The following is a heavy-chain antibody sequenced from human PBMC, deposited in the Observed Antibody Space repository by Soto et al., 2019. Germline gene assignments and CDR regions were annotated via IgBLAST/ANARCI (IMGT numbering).Heavy chain of an antibody. D-gene: IGHD3-3*01. CDR2: IYYSGST. J-gene: IGHJ5*02. Sequence: QVQLQESGPGLVKPSETLSLTCTVSGGSISSYYWSWIRQPPGKGLEWIGYIYYSGSTNYHPSLKSRVTISVDTSKNQFSLKLSSVTAADTAVYYCARVGTEVWGFGWFDPWGQGTLVTVSS. CDR3: ARVGTEVWGFGWFDP. V-gene: IGHV4-59*01. CDR1: GGSISSYY.